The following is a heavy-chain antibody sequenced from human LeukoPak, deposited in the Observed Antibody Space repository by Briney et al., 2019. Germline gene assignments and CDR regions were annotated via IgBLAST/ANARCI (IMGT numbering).Heavy chain of an antibody. Sequence: GGSLRLSCGASGFTFSHYGMHWVRQTPGKGLEWVAVIWYDGSNKYYADSVKGRFTISRDNSKNTLYLQINSLRDEDTAVYYCARYGENKVLDFWGQGTMVTVSS. CDR3: ARYGENKVLDF. CDR1: GFTFSHYG. D-gene: IGHD4/OR15-4a*01. V-gene: IGHV3-33*01. CDR2: IWYDGSNK. J-gene: IGHJ3*01.